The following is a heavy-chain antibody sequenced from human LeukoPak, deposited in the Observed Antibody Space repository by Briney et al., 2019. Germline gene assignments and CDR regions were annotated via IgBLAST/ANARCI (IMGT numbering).Heavy chain of an antibody. J-gene: IGHJ6*03. CDR3: ARAIGIYCSSTSCYKGGYYYYYFMDV. Sequence: GGSLTLSCAPSGLTLSSNYMSCLRHARGKALERVSYVYSGGRTYYADSVKGRFTISRDNSKYTLYLQMNSLRAEDTAVYYCARAIGIYCSSTSCYKGGYYYYYFMDVWGKGTTVTVSS. V-gene: IGHV3-53*01. CDR1: GLTLSSNY. CDR2: VYSGGRT. D-gene: IGHD2-2*02.